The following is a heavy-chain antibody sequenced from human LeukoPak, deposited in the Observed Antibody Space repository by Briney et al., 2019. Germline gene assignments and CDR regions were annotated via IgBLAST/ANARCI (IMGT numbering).Heavy chain of an antibody. D-gene: IGHD3-10*01. J-gene: IGHJ4*02. Sequence: PGGSLGLSCAASGFSFSSYAMTWVRQAPGKGLEWVSTIDVSGDNTYYADSVKGRFTISRDNSKNTLYLQMNSLRAEDTAVYYCAKDQGWTDGSGDYWGRGTLVTVSS. V-gene: IGHV3-23*01. CDR3: AKDQGWTDGSGDY. CDR1: GFSFSSYA. CDR2: IDVSGDNT.